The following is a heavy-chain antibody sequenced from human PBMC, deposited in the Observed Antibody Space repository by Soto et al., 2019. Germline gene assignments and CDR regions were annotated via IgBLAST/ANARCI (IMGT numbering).Heavy chain of an antibody. V-gene: IGHV3-30*18. Sequence: GGSLRLSCAASGFTINTYGIHWVRQAPGKGLEWVAVISYDGNNKFYGDSVKGRFTISRDNSKNTLYLQMNSLRAEDTALYYCAKDRYYYDSSGYYYYFDYWGQGTLVTVSS. CDR2: ISYDGNNK. D-gene: IGHD3-22*01. CDR1: GFTINTYG. J-gene: IGHJ4*02. CDR3: AKDRYYYDSSGYYYYFDY.